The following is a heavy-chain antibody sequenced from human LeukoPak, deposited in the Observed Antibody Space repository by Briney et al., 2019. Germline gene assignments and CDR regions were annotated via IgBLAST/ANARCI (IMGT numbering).Heavy chain of an antibody. V-gene: IGHV4-34*01. D-gene: IGHD3-10*01. J-gene: IGHJ5*02. Sequence: SETLSLTCAVYGGSFSGYYWSWIRQPPGKGLEWIGEINHSGSTNYNPSLKSRVTISVDTSKNQFSLKLSSVTAADTAVYYCARGGLNYYGSGSYRKYNWFDPWGLGTLVTVSS. CDR1: GGSFSGYY. CDR3: ARGGLNYYGSGSYRKYNWFDP. CDR2: INHSGST.